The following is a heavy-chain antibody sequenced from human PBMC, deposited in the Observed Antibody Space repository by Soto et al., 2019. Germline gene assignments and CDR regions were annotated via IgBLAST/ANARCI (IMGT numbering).Heavy chain of an antibody. Sequence: PGGSLRLSCTVSGFTLSDHFMAWVRQAPGKGLEWLSGISSTAGRTYYADSVKGRFTISRDTSKNTVYLQMSSLRAEDTAIYYCAGRTVASSWTSDIWGQGTMVTVSS. CDR2: ISSTAGRT. D-gene: IGHD6-19*01. J-gene: IGHJ3*02. CDR1: GFTLSDHF. V-gene: IGHV3-23*01. CDR3: AGRTVASSWTSDI.